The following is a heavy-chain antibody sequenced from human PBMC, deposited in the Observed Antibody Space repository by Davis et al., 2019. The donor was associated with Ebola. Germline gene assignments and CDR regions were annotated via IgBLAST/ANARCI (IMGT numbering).Heavy chain of an antibody. CDR3: ARRYLRGWYFDL. Sequence: SETLSLTCSVSGDSITSAYFSWTWVRQPAGKGLEWIGHIYTNGNTKYSSSLESRASMSVDTSRNQFSLTLTSVTSADTAVYYCARRYLRGWYFDLWGRGTLVTVSS. CDR2: IYTNGNT. D-gene: IGHD3-9*01. CDR1: GDSITSAYFS. V-gene: IGHV4-61*09. J-gene: IGHJ2*01.